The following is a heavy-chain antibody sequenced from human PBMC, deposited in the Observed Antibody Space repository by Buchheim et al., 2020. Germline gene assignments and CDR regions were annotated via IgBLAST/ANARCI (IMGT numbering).Heavy chain of an antibody. J-gene: IGHJ6*02. V-gene: IGHV4-39*01. Sequence: QLQLHESGPGLVKPSETLSLTCTVSRGSISSPTYYWGWIRQPPGKGLEWIGTIYYSGSAYYNSSLESRVTISVDTSKHPFSLKLRSVTAADTGVYYCATLYYGMDVWGQGTT. CDR2: IYYSGSA. CDR1: RGSISSPTYY. CDR3: ATLYYGMDV.